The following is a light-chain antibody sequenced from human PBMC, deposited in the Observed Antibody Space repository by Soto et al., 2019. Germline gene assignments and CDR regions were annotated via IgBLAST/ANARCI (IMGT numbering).Light chain of an antibody. V-gene: IGKV3-20*01. CDR2: GAS. CDR1: QSVGSDF. Sequence: IVMTQSPATLSVSPGERATLSCRASQSVGSDFLAWYQQRPGQPPRILIFGASGRATGIPDRFSGSGSGTDFTLTISRLEPEDFAVYYCQQYGSLSWAFGQGTKVDI. J-gene: IGKJ1*01. CDR3: QQYGSLSWA.